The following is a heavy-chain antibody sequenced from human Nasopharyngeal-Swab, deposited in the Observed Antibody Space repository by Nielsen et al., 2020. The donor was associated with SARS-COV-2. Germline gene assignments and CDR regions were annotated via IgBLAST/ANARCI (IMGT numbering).Heavy chain of an antibody. CDR3: TTVPPGFGQWPDY. D-gene: IGHD3-16*01. CDR1: GFTFSNAW. CDR2: IKNKTDGGTT. V-gene: IGHV3-15*01. J-gene: IGHJ4*02. Sequence: GESLKISCAASGFTFSNAWMSWVRQAPGKGLEWVGRIKNKTDGGTTDYAAPVKGRFTISRDDSKNTLYLQMNSLKTEDTAVYYCTTVPPGFGQWPDYWGQGTLVTVSS.